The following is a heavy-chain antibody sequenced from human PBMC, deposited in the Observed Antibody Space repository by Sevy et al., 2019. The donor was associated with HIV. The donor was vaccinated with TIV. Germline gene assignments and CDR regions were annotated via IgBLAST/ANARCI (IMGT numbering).Heavy chain of an antibody. D-gene: IGHD3-16*01. J-gene: IGHJ3*01. CDR2: IFSGDSKT. Sequence: GGSLRLSCAASGFSVTNNNMGWVRQAPGMGLEWVSVIFSGDSKTHYADSVKGRFNVSRDNSKNTLYLQIQTLKTEDTAMYYCARYLSGGAFDVWGQRTTVTVSS. CDR3: ARYLSGGAFDV. CDR1: GFSVTNNN. V-gene: IGHV3-53*01.